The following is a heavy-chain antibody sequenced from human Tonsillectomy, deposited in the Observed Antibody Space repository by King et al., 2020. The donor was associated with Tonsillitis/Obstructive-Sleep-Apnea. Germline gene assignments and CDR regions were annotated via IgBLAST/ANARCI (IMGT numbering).Heavy chain of an antibody. CDR2: IYSNGRT. CDR1: GFTVSSDY. D-gene: IGHD6-19*01. Sequence: VQLVESGGGLIQPGGSLRLACAASGFTVSSDYMSWVRQAPGKGLEWVSVIYSNGRTYYPDSVKGRFTISRDNSKNTLYLQMNSLRAEDTAVYYWARMNLAVDWGQGTLVTVSS. J-gene: IGHJ4*02. V-gene: IGHV3-53*01. CDR3: ARMNLAVD.